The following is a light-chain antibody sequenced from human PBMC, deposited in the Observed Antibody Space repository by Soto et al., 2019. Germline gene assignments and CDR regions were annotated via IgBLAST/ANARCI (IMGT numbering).Light chain of an antibody. CDR3: CSYTTSNTRQIV. CDR2: DVS. Sequence: SALTQPASVSGSPGQSITISCTGTSSDVGGYNYVSWYQQHPGKASKFMIYDVSNRPSGVSNRFSGSKSGNTASLTISGLQAEDEADYYCCSYTTSNTRQIVFGTGTKVTVL. V-gene: IGLV2-14*01. CDR1: SSDVGGYNY. J-gene: IGLJ1*01.